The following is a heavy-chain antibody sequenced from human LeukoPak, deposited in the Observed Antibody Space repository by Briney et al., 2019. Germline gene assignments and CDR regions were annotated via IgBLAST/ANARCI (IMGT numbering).Heavy chain of an antibody. V-gene: IGHV3-53*01. J-gene: IGHJ4*02. D-gene: IGHD3-10*01. CDR2: IYSGGST. CDR1: GFTVSSNY. CDR3: ARVDYGSGSYFDY. Sequence: GGSLRLSCAASGFTVSSNYMSWVRRAPGKGLEWVSVIYSGGSTDYADSVKGRFDISRDNYKNMLYLQLNSLRGEDTAVYYCARVDYGSGSYFDYWGQGTLVTVSS.